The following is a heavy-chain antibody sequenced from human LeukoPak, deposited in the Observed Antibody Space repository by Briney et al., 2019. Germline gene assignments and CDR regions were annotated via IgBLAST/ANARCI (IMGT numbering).Heavy chain of an antibody. J-gene: IGHJ4*02. D-gene: IGHD2-2*01. CDR2: VATDSGII. Sequence: QPGGSRRLSCAASGFALPSYPMNWVRQAPGKGLEWISYVATDSGIISYADSVKGRFTSSRDDATNSLFLQMNTLTAEDTAVYYCARDTSWSFDYWGQASLVIVSA. CDR3: ARDTSWSFDY. CDR1: GFALPSYP. V-gene: IGHV3-48*04.